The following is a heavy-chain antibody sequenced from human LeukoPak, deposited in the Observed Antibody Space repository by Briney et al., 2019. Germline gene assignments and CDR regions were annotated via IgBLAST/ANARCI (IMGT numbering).Heavy chain of an antibody. CDR2: IRSKANSYAT. CDR3: TRLGYCSGGSCKYYFDY. J-gene: IGHJ4*02. D-gene: IGHD2-15*01. V-gene: IGHV3-73*01. Sequence: WVRQASGKGLEWVGRIRSKANSYATAYAASVKGRFTISRDGSKNTAYLQMNSLKTEDTAVYYCTRLGYCSGGSCKYYFDYWGQGTLVTVSS.